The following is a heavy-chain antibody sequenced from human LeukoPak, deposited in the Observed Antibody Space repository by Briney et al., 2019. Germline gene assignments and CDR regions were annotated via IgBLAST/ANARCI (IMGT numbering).Heavy chain of an antibody. D-gene: IGHD1-26*01. CDR1: GYTFGSYS. CDR3: ARDSGWELRHLFFDE. J-gene: IGHJ4*02. V-gene: IGHV1-18*04. CDR2: ISPSNGDT. Sequence: ASVKVSCKASGYTFGSYSISWVRRAPGQGLEWMGWISPSNGDTSYAQKGQDRVTITTDTSTTTVYMELRSLTSDDTATYYCARDSGWELRHLFFDEWGQATLVTVSS.